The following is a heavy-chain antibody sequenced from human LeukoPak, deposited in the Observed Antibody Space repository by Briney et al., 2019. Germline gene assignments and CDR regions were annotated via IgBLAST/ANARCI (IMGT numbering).Heavy chain of an antibody. CDR2: IYTSGST. CDR3: ATYSGSYFDY. Sequence: KPSETLSLTCTVSGGSISSYYWSWIRQPAGKGLEWIGRIYTSGSTNYNPSLKSRVTMTRDTSISTAYMELSSLRSEDTAVYYCATYSGSYFDYWGQGTLVTVSS. D-gene: IGHD1-26*01. J-gene: IGHJ4*02. CDR1: GGSISSYY. V-gene: IGHV4-4*07.